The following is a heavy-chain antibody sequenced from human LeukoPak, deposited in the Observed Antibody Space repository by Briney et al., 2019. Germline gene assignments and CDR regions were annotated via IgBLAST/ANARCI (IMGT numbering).Heavy chain of an antibody. CDR3: AKDRLRFSPLGDAFDI. CDR2: TRNKANSYTT. J-gene: IGHJ3*02. D-gene: IGHD4-17*01. Sequence: GGSLRLSCAASGFTFSDHYMDWVRQAPGKGLEWVGRTRNKANSYTTEYAASVKGRFTISRDDSKNTLYLKMNSLRAEDTAVYYCAKDRLRFSPLGDAFDIWGQGTMVTVSS. V-gene: IGHV3-72*01. CDR1: GFTFSDHY.